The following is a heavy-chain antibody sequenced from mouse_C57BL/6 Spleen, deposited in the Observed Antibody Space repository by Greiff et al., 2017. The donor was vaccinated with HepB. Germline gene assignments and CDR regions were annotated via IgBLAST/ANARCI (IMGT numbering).Heavy chain of an antibody. CDR1: GHTFPSYG. J-gene: IGHJ1*03. V-gene: IGHV1-81*01. CDR2: IYPRSGNT. Sequence: QVQLQQSGAELARPGASVKLSCKASGHTFPSYGISWVKQRTGQGLEWIGEIYPRSGNTYYNEKFKGKATLAADKSSSTAYMELRSLTSEDSAVYFCAAHYGSSYNWYFDVWGTGTTVTVSS. D-gene: IGHD1-1*01. CDR3: AAHYGSSYNWYFDV.